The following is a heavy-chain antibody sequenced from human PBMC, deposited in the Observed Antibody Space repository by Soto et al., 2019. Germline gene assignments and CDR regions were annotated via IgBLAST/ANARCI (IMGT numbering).Heavy chain of an antibody. D-gene: IGHD3-10*01. CDR3: ARGGYGSVYTTYPNWFDP. J-gene: IGHJ5*02. V-gene: IGHV4-34*01. Sequence: PSETLSLTCAVYGGSFSGYYWSWIRQPPGRGLEWIGEINHSGSTNYNPSLKSRVTISVDTSKNQFSLKLSSVTAADTAVYYCARGGYGSVYTTYPNWFDPWGQGTLVTVSS. CDR1: GGSFSGYY. CDR2: INHSGST.